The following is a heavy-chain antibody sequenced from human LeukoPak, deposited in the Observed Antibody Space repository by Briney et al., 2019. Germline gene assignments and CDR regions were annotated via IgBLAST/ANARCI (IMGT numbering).Heavy chain of an antibody. CDR1: GGTFSNYA. J-gene: IGHJ6*03. V-gene: IGHV1-69*13. Sequence: ASVKVSCKTSGGTFSNYAISWVRQAPGQGLDWMGGIIPMFGTANYAQKLQGRATITADESTSTAYMELSSLRSEDTAVYYCARGPYYYYYMDVWGKGTTVTVSS. CDR2: IIPMFGTA. CDR3: ARGPYYYYYMDV.